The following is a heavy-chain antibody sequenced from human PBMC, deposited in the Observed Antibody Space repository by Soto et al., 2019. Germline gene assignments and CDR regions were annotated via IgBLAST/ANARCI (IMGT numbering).Heavy chain of an antibody. CDR1: DESFSDYY. CDR2: INHSGTT. CDR3: ERMYTSGWLGY. D-gene: IGHD6-19*01. Sequence: QVQLQQWGAGLLKPSETLSLTCAVYDESFSDYYWSWIRQPPGKGLEWVGEINHSGTTNYNPSRESRVTISVDTSNNQFTLQLSSVTVADTAVYYCERMYTSGWLGYWGQGTLVTVSS. V-gene: IGHV4-34*01. J-gene: IGHJ4*02.